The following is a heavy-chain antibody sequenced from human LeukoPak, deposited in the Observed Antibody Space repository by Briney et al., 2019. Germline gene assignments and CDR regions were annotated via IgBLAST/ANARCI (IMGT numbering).Heavy chain of an antibody. CDR1: GFTFSAFS. CDR3: ARDQPPSGWGFDS. CDR2: INGRGITI. V-gene: IGHV3-48*04. J-gene: IGHJ4*02. Sequence: GGSLRLSCATSGFTFSAFSMNWVRHSPGKGLEWVANINGRGITIHYADSFKGRFTISRDNTRNSLYLEMRGLRAEDTARYYCARDQPPSGWGFDSWGRGTLVIVSS. D-gene: IGHD6-19*01.